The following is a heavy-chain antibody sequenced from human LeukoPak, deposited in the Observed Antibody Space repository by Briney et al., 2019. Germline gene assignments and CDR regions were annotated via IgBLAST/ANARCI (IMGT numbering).Heavy chain of an antibody. CDR1: GFTFTSSA. D-gene: IGHD3-22*01. CDR2: IVVGSGNT. J-gene: IGHJ4*02. CDR3: AADLNYYDSSGSGDY. V-gene: IGHV1-58*02. Sequence: TSVKVSCKASGFTFTSSAMQWVRQARGQRLEWIGWIVVGSGNTNYAQKFQERVTITRDMSTSTAYMELTSLRSEDTAVHYCAADLNYYDSSGSGDYWGQGTLVTVSS.